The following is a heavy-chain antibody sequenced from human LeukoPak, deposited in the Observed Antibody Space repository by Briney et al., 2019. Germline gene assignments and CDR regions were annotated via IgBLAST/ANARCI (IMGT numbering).Heavy chain of an antibody. J-gene: IGHJ5*02. CDR1: GDSITNSY. D-gene: IGHD3-22*01. V-gene: IGHV4-4*07. CDR2: VYTSGNT. Sequence: SETLSLTCTVSGDSITNSYWSWIRQPAGKGLEWIGRVYTSGNTQYNPSLKSRVTMSVDTSKNQFSLRLSSVTVADTAVYYCARHGNYYDTSQSDPWGQGTLVTVSS. CDR3: ARHGNYYDTSQSDP.